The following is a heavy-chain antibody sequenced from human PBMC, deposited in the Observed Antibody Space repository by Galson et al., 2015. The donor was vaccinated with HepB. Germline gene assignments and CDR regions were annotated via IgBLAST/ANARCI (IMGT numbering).Heavy chain of an antibody. CDR2: INPDGSVK. V-gene: IGHV3-7*03. D-gene: IGHD1-26*01. CDR1: GLTLSNHW. J-gene: IGHJ3*02. CDR3: ASPQSGSWDI. Sequence: SLRLSCAASGLTLSNHWMSWVRQAPGKGLEWVANINPDGSVKLYVDSLRGRLTISRDNAKNSLFLQMNSLRVEDTAVYYCASPQSGSWDIRGQGTLVTVSS.